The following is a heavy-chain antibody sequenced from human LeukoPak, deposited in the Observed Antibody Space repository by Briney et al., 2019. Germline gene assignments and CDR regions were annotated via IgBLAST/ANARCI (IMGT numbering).Heavy chain of an antibody. V-gene: IGHV3-7*03. CDR2: IRQNGREK. CDR1: GLTLDKYW. Sequence: GGSLRLSCVASGLTLDKYWMTWVRQIPGKGLEWVANIRQNGREKDLVDSVKGRFTISRDNSKNTLYLQVNSLRAEDTAVYYCAKDMPKYDYGGNSVRYWGQGTLVTVSS. CDR3: AKDMPKYDYGGNSVRY. J-gene: IGHJ4*02. D-gene: IGHD4-23*01.